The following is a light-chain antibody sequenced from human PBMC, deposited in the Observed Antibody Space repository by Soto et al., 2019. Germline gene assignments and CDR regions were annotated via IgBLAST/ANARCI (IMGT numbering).Light chain of an antibody. V-gene: IGLV2-11*01. Sequence: HSVLAQPRSVSGSPGQSVTISCTGTNSNIGNYNFVSWYQQVSGKAPKVMIYAVTERPSGVPDRFSGSKSGNTASLTISGLQAEDEGDYYCCSYGGSFNLLFGGGTTVTVL. J-gene: IGLJ2*01. CDR2: AVT. CDR3: CSYGGSFNLL. CDR1: NSNIGNYNF.